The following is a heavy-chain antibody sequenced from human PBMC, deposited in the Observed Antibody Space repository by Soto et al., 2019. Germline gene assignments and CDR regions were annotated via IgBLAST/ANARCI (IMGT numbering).Heavy chain of an antibody. J-gene: IGHJ4*02. Sequence: QVQLQESGPGLVKPSQTLSLTCTVSGGSISSGDYYWSWIRQPPGKGLEWIGYIYYSGFTYYNPSLNSRLTMSVDTSKNQFSLKLSSVIAADTVVYYCARSDNYVPFDHWGQGTLVTVSS. CDR2: IYYSGFT. D-gene: IGHD4-4*01. CDR3: ARSDNYVPFDH. V-gene: IGHV4-30-4*01. CDR1: GGSISSGDYY.